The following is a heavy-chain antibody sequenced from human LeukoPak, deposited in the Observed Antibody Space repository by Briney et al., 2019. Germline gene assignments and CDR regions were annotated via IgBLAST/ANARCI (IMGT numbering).Heavy chain of an antibody. CDR2: MNPNSGNT. CDR3: ARALRLPYYYYGMDV. D-gene: IGHD5-12*01. Sequence: ASVKVSCKASGYTFTSYDINWVRQATGQGLEWMEWMNPNSGNTGYARKFQGRVTMTRNTSISTAYMELSSLRSEDTAVYYCARALRLPYYYYGMDVWGQGTTVTVSS. CDR1: GYTFTSYD. J-gene: IGHJ6*02. V-gene: IGHV1-8*01.